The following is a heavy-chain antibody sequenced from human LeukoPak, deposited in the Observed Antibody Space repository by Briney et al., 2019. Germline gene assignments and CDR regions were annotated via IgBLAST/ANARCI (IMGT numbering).Heavy chain of an antibody. CDR3: AKPYSGYDRFDY. Sequence: GGSLKLSCAASGFTFSGSAMHWVRQASGKGLEWVGRIRSKANSYATAYAASVKGRFTISRDDSKNTAYLQMNSLRAEDTAVYYCAKPYSGYDRFDYWGQGTLVTVSS. V-gene: IGHV3-73*01. J-gene: IGHJ4*02. CDR2: IRSKANSYAT. D-gene: IGHD5-12*01. CDR1: GFTFSGSA.